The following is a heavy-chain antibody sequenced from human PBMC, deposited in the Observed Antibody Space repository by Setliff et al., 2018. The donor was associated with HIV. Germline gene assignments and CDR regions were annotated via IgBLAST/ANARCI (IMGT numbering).Heavy chain of an antibody. CDR2: INPTGGST. J-gene: IGHJ3*02. Sequence: ASVKVSCKPSGYSFTNHYMHWVRQAPGQGLEWMGVINPTGGSTRNTQKFQGRIAMTRDTSTSTVYMELSSLRSEDTAVYYCASAGAWQRNALDIWGQGTMVTVSS. CDR1: GYSFTNHY. V-gene: IGHV1-46*01. D-gene: IGHD5-12*01. CDR3: ASAGAWQRNALDI.